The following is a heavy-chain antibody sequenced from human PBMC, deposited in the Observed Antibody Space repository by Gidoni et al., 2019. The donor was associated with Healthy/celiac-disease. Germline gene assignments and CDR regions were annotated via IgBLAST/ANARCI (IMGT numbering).Heavy chain of an antibody. J-gene: IGHJ4*02. CDR1: GGTFSSYT. CDR3: ARHRGVVTPFDY. V-gene: IGHV1-69*02. CDR2: IIPILGIA. Sequence: QVPLVQSGAEVKKPGSSVKVSCKASGGTFSSYTISWVRQAPGQGLEWMGRIIPILGIANYAQKFQGRVTITADKSTSTAYMELSSLRSEDTAVYYCARHRGVVTPFDYWGQGTLVTVSS. D-gene: IGHD3-3*01.